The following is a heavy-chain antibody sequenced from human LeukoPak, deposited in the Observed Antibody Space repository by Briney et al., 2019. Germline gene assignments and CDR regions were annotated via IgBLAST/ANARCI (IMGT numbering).Heavy chain of an antibody. V-gene: IGHV3-15*01. Sequence: GGSLRLSCAASGFTFSNAWMSWVRQAPGKGLEWVGRIKSKTDGGTTDYAAPVKGRFTISRDDSKNALYLQMNSLKTEDTAVYYCAKGRKGWTAMDYWGQGTLVTVSS. J-gene: IGHJ4*02. CDR3: AKGRKGWTAMDY. CDR2: IKSKTDGGTT. CDR1: GFTFSNAW. D-gene: IGHD5-18*01.